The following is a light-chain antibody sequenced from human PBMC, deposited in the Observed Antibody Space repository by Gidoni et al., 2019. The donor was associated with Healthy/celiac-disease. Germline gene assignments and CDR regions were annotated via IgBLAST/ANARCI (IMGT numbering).Light chain of an antibody. J-gene: IGKJ1*01. CDR2: GAS. V-gene: IGKV3-20*01. CDR1: QSVSNSY. Sequence: EIVLTQSPGTLSLSPGERATLSCRASQSVSNSYLAWYQQKPGQAPRLLIHGASSRATGIPDRFSGSGSGTDFTLTISRLEPEDFAVYYCQQYGSSPQTFGQGTKVEIK. CDR3: QQYGSSPQT.